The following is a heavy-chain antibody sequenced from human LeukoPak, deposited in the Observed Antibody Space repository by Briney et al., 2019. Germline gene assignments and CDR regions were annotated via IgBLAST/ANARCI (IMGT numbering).Heavy chain of an antibody. CDR3: ARGVLLWFGEFNWFDP. D-gene: IGHD3-10*01. CDR2: SNHSGST. V-gene: IGHV4-34*01. CDR1: GTSFSGYY. Sequence: SETLSLTCAVYGTSFSGYYWSWIRQPPGKGLEWIGESNHSGSTNYNPSLKSRVTISVDTSKNQFSLKLSSVTAADTAVYYCARGVLLWFGEFNWFDPWGQGTLVTVSS. J-gene: IGHJ5*02.